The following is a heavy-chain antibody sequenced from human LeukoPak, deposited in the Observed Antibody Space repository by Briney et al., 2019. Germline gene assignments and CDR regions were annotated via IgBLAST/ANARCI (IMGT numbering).Heavy chain of an antibody. J-gene: IGHJ6*04. CDR2: INPSGGST. CDR1: GYTFTRYY. Sequence: GASVKVSCKASGYTFTRYYMHWVRQAPGQGLEWMGIINPSGGSTSYAQKFQGRVTMTRDTSTSTVYMELSSLRSEDTAVYYCARSVEPKTRNYYYYYGMDVWGKGTTVTVSS. D-gene: IGHD2-2*01. CDR3: ARSVEPKTRNYYYYYGMDV. V-gene: IGHV1-46*01.